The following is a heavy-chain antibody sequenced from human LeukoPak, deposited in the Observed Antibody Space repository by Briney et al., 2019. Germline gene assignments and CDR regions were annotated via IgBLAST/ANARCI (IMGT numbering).Heavy chain of an antibody. CDR3: AKANYDILTGYPYYFDY. J-gene: IGHJ4*02. D-gene: IGHD3-9*01. V-gene: IGHV3-9*01. Sequence: GGSLRLSCAASGNYWMHWVRQAPGKGLEWVSGISWNSGSIGYADSVKGRFTISRDNAKNSLYLQMNSLRAEDTALYYCAKANYDILTGYPYYFDYWGQGTLVTVSS. CDR1: GNYW. CDR2: ISWNSGSI.